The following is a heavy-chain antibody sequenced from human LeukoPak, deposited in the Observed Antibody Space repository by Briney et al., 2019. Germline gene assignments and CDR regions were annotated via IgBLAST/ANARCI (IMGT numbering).Heavy chain of an antibody. D-gene: IGHD2-15*01. CDR1: GGSFSGYY. J-gene: IGHJ6*03. Sequence: SETLSLTCAVYGGSFSGYYWSWIRQPPEKGLEWIGEINHSGSTNYNPSLKSRVTISVDTSKNQFSLKLSSVTAADTAVYYCARGRVYCSGGSCRQYYYMDVWGKGTTVTVSS. CDR2: INHSGST. V-gene: IGHV4-34*01. CDR3: ARGRVYCSGGSCRQYYYMDV.